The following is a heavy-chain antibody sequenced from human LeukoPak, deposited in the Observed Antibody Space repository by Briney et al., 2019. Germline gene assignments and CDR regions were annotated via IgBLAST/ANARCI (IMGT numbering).Heavy chain of an antibody. CDR2: IKSGSNT. J-gene: IGHJ4*02. Sequence: GGSLRLSCAASGLTVSSSHMTWIRQAPRKGLEWVSIIKSGSNTDYADSVKGRFAISRDNSKNTVYLQMNSLRIEDTAVYYCVNLPGGGQWGQGTQVTVSS. V-gene: IGHV3-66*02. D-gene: IGHD7-27*01. CDR1: GLTVSSSH. CDR3: VNLPGGGQ.